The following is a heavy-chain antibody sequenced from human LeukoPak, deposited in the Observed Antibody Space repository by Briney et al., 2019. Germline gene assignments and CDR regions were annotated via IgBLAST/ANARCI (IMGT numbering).Heavy chain of an antibody. Sequence: PSETLSLTCTVSGVSISSYYWSWIRQPPGKGLEWIGYIYYSGSTNCNPSLKSRVTISVDTSKNQFSLKLSSVTAADTAVYYCARGNSSSWYGGPWGQGTLVTVSS. J-gene: IGHJ5*02. CDR1: GVSISSYY. D-gene: IGHD6-13*01. CDR3: ARGNSSSWYGGP. CDR2: IYYSGST. V-gene: IGHV4-59*01.